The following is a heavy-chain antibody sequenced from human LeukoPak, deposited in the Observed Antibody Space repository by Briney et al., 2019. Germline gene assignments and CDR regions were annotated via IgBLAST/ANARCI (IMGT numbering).Heavy chain of an antibody. CDR3: ARVRYYYDSSGYYYGSRIPLFDY. D-gene: IGHD3-22*01. J-gene: IGHJ4*02. V-gene: IGHV1-2*02. CDR2: INPNSGGT. Sequence: ASVKVSCKASGYTFTGYYMHWVRQAPGQGLEWMGWINPNSGGTNYAQKFQGRVTMTRDTSISTAYMGLSRLRSDDTAVYYCARVRYYYDSSGYYYGSRIPLFDYWGQGTLVTVSS. CDR1: GYTFTGYY.